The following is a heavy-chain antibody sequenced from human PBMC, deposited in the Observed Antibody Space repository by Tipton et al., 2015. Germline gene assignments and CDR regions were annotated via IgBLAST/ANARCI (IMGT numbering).Heavy chain of an antibody. D-gene: IGHD1-26*01. J-gene: IGHJ4*02. Sequence: TLSLTCSVSGGSITGGRYSWGWIRQPPGKGLERIGTIYFSGSTSATSSLKSRVTLSVDTSKDQFSLRLSSVTASDTAVYFCARHIHRYGAIDYWGQGALVTVSS. CDR2: IYFSGST. CDR3: ARHIHRYGAIDY. CDR1: GGSITGGRYS. V-gene: IGHV4-39*01.